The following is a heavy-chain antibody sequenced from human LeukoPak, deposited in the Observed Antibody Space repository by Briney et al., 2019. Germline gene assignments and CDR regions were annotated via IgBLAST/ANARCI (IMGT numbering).Heavy chain of an antibody. CDR2: IYYSGST. CDR3: ARGRFYGSETFYDGFDY. D-gene: IGHD3-10*01. V-gene: IGHV4-59*01. Sequence: SETLSLTCSVSGGTLINYYWSWIRQPPGKGLEWVGFIYYSGSTDYNPSLQSRVNLPVDTSKNQFTLKLSSVTAAETAVYYCARGRFYGSETFYDGFDYWGQGTLVTVSS. J-gene: IGHJ4*02. CDR1: GGTLINYY.